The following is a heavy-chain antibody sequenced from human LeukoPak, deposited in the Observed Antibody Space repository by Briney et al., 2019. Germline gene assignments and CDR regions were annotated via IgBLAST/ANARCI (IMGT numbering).Heavy chain of an antibody. V-gene: IGHV1-2*02. CDR1: GYTFTSYY. Sequence: ASVKVSCKASGYTFTSYYMHWVRQAPGQGLEWMGWINPNSGGTNYAQKFQGRVTMTRDTYISPAYMELSRLRSDGTAVYYCARGGDGYNSLFHSFDLWGHGTMVTVSS. CDR2: INPNSGGT. J-gene: IGHJ3*01. D-gene: IGHD5-24*01. CDR3: ARGGDGYNSLFHSFDL.